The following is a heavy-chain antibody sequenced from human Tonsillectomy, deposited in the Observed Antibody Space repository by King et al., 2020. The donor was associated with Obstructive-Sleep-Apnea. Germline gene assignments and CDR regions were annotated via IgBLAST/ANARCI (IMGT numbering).Heavy chain of an antibody. CDR1: GFTFSSYA. D-gene: IGHD3-9*01. J-gene: IGHJ6*02. Sequence: VQLVESGGGVVQPGRSLRLSCAASGFTFSSYAMHWVRQAPGKGLEWVAVISYDGSNKYYADSVKGRFTISRDNSKNTLYLQMNSLGAEDTAVYYCAGGAPYYDILTGYGGMDVWGQGTTVTVSS. CDR3: AGGAPYYDILTGYGGMDV. V-gene: IGHV3-30*04. CDR2: ISYDGSNK.